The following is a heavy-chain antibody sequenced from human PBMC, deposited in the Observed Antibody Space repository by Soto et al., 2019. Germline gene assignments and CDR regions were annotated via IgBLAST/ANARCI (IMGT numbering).Heavy chain of an antibody. D-gene: IGHD6-19*01. Sequence: EVQLVGSGGGLVQPGGSLKLSCAASGFTFSGSAMHWVRQASGKGLEWVGRIRSKANSYATAYAASVKGRFTISRDDSKNTAYLQMNSLKTEDTAVYYCTRSSGWSAKDVWGQGTTVTVSS. CDR2: IRSKANSYAT. CDR3: TRSSGWSAKDV. CDR1: GFTFSGSA. V-gene: IGHV3-73*02. J-gene: IGHJ6*02.